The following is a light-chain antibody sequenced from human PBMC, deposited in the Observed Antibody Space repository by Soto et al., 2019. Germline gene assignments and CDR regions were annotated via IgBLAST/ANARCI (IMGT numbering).Light chain of an antibody. Sequence: EIVLTQSPGTLSLSPGERATLSCSASQSVSSSYLAWYQQKPRQAPRLLIYGASRRATGITDRFSGSGSGTAFTLTISRLEPADFAVYYCQQYGSSPPITFGQGTRLEIK. CDR3: QQYGSSPPIT. CDR1: QSVSSSY. J-gene: IGKJ5*01. CDR2: GAS. V-gene: IGKV3-20*01.